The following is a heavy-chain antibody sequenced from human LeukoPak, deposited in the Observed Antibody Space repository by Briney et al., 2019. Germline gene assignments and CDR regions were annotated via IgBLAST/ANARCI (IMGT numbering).Heavy chain of an antibody. CDR2: IYYSGTT. D-gene: IGHD2-21*02. J-gene: IGHJ4*02. CDR3: ATTYCGGGCYPAW. V-gene: IGHV4-39*01. CDR1: GDSISKSSYY. Sequence: SETLSLTCTVSGDSISKSSYYWGFIRQPPGKGLEWIGNIYYSGTTYYSPSLSSRVTISVDTSKNQFSLKLNSMTAADTAVYYCATTYCGGGCYPAWWGQGTLVTVSS.